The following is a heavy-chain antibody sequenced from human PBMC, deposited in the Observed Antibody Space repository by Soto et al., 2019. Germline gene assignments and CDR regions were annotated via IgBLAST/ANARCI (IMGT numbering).Heavy chain of an antibody. CDR1: GFTFSSYA. J-gene: IGHJ1*01. D-gene: IGHD2-21*01. CDR3: ARDPKPPLLSNLGYFQH. CDR2: ISGSGGST. V-gene: IGHV3-23*01. Sequence: EVQLLESGGGLVQPGGSLRLSCAASGFTFSSYAMSWVRQAPGKGLEWVSAISGSGGSTYYADSVKGRFTISRDNSKNTLYLQMNSLRAEDTAVYYCARDPKPPLLSNLGYFQHWGQGTLVTVSS.